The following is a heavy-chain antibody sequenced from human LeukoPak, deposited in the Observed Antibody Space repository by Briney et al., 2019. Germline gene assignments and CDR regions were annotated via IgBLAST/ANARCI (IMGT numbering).Heavy chain of an antibody. CDR1: GGSISSGSYY. D-gene: IGHD5-12*01. CDR2: IYPSGTT. J-gene: IGHJ4*02. Sequence: SQTLSLTCIVSGGSISSGSYYWSWIRQPAGKGLEWIGRIYPSGTTNYNPSLKSRVTISVDTSKNQFSLKLRSVTAADTAVYYCARGQEVVAENYFDYWGQGTLVTVSS. CDR3: ARGQEVVAENYFDY. V-gene: IGHV4-61*02.